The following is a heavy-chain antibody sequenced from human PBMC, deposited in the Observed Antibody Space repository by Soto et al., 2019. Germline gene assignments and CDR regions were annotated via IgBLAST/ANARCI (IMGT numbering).Heavy chain of an antibody. CDR2: INAGNGNT. V-gene: IGHV1-3*01. J-gene: IGHJ3*02. D-gene: IGHD6-13*01. Sequence: ASVKVSCKASGYTFTSYAMHWVRQAPGQRLEWMGWINAGNGNTRYSQKFQGRVTITRDTSASTAYMELSSLRSEDTAVYYCAILRGSSSWDAFDIWGQGTMVTVSS. CDR1: GYTFTSYA. CDR3: AILRGSSSWDAFDI.